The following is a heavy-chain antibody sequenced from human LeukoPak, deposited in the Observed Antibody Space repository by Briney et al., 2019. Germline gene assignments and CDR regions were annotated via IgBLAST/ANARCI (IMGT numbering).Heavy chain of an antibody. D-gene: IGHD4-17*01. CDR1: GFTFSSYS. CDR3: AKIEGYGDYPYDAFDI. J-gene: IGHJ3*02. Sequence: GGSLRLSCAASGFTFSSYSMNWVRQAPGKGLEWVSSISSSSSYIYYADSVKGRFTISRDNSKNTLYLQMNSLRAEDTAVYYCAKIEGYGDYPYDAFDIWGQGTMVTVSS. CDR2: ISSSSSYI. V-gene: IGHV3-21*04.